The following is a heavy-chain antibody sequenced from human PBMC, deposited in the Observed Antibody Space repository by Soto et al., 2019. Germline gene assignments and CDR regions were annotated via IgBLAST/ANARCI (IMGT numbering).Heavy chain of an antibody. J-gene: IGHJ4*02. D-gene: IGHD1-26*01. V-gene: IGHV3-23*01. CDR3: AKTSGESYPESRVFDS. CDR1: GFIFCSFA. CDR2: ITYSGGGT. Sequence: EVQLLESGGGLVQPGGSLRLSCSASGFIFCSFAISWVRQAPGEGLEGGSVITYSGGGTLYADSVKGRFTISRDNSKNILYLQMTGLRDEDAAIYYCAKTSGESYPESRVFDSWGQGTRVTVSS.